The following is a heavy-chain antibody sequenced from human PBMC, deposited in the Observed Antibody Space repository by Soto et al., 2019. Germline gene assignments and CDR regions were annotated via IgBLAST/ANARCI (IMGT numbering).Heavy chain of an antibody. J-gene: IGHJ3*02. CDR2: IYYSGST. Sequence: SETLDLTSTVSGGSVSSGAYYWTWIRQRPGKGLEWIGYIYYSGSTYYSPSLKSRLSISLDTSKNQFSLRLSSVTAADTAMYYCARARLRAVYAFDIWGQGTMVTVSS. D-gene: IGHD5-12*01. CDR1: GGSVSSGAYY. CDR3: ARARLRAVYAFDI. V-gene: IGHV4-31*03.